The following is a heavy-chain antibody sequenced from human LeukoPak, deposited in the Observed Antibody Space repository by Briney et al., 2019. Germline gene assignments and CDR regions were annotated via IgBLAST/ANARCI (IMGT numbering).Heavy chain of an antibody. CDR1: GFTFSSYE. CDR3: AREGVWFGELSFDY. D-gene: IGHD3-10*01. V-gene: IGHV3-30*04. Sequence: GGSLRLSCAASGFTFSSYEMNWVRQAPGKGVEWMAVISYDGSNKYYGDAVKGRFTTSRDNAKNSLYLQMNSLRAEDTAVYYCAREGVWFGELSFDYWGQGTLVTVSS. J-gene: IGHJ4*02. CDR2: ISYDGSNK.